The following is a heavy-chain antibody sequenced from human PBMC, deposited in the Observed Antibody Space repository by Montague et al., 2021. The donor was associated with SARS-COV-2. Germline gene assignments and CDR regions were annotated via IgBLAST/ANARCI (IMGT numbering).Heavy chain of an antibody. CDR3: ARDLGFCSGGSCYGYFQH. V-gene: IGHV4-39*07. J-gene: IGHJ1*01. D-gene: IGHD2-15*01. Sequence: SETLSLTCTVSGGSISSSSYYWGWIRQPPGKGLEWIGSIYYSGSTYYNSSLKSRVTISVDTSKNQFSLKLSSVTAADTALYYCARDLGFCSGGSCYGYFQHWGQGTLVTVSS. CDR1: GGSISSSSYY. CDR2: IYYSGST.